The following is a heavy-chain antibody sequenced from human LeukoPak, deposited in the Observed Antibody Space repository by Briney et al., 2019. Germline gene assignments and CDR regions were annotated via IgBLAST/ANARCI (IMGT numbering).Heavy chain of an antibody. CDR1: GYSISSGYY. CDR3: ARVGSGWYSYYFDY. D-gene: IGHD6-19*01. J-gene: IGHJ4*02. Sequence: PSETLSLTCAVSGYSISSGYYWGWIRQPPGKGLEWIGSIYHSGSTYYNSSLKSRVTISVDTSKNQFSLKLSSVTAADTAVYYCARVGSGWYSYYFDYWGQGTLVTVSS. CDR2: IYHSGST. V-gene: IGHV4-38-2*01.